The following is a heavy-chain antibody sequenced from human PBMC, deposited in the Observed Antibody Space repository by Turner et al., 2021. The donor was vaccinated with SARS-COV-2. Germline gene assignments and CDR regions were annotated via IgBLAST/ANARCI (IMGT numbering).Heavy chain of an antibody. CDR3: ARGRDDYIWGSPTPTYWFDY. CDR1: GGSFSCYY. CDR2: INQSGST. Sequence: HVQLQQWGAGLLKPSETLSLTCAVDGGSFSCYYWSFIRQHPGQGLEWLGEINQSGSTNYNPSLQSRVITSVDTAKNHFSLKLTSVTAADTAVYYCARGRDDYIWGSPTPTYWFDYWGQGTLVTVSS. V-gene: IGHV4-34*01. D-gene: IGHD3-16*01. J-gene: IGHJ4*02.